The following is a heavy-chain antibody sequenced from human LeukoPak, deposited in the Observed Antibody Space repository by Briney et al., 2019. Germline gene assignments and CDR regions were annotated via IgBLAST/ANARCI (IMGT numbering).Heavy chain of an antibody. CDR1: GSTLRSYS. J-gene: IGHJ5*02. Sequence: GGSLRLSCVASGSTLRSYSMNWVRQAPGKGLEWVSYISSGSSLIHYADSVKGRFTISRDNAKNTLYLQMNSLRAEDTAVYYCARLTIVANVTSWGRGTLVTVSS. CDR2: ISSGSSLI. D-gene: IGHD4-11*01. CDR3: ARLTIVANVTS. V-gene: IGHV3-48*04.